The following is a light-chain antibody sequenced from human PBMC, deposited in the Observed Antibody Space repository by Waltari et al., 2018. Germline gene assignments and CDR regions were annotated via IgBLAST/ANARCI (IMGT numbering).Light chain of an antibody. J-gene: IGKJ1*01. CDR2: KVS. CDR1: LSLVSSDGNTY. Sequence: DDVVTQSPLSLPVTLGQSASISCRSGLSLVSSDGNTYLNWFQQRPGQSPRRLIYKVSNRDSGVPDRFSGSVSGTDFTLKISRVEAEDVGIYYCMYGTHWPPKWTFGQGTRVEIK. V-gene: IGKV2-30*01. CDR3: MYGTHWPPKWT.